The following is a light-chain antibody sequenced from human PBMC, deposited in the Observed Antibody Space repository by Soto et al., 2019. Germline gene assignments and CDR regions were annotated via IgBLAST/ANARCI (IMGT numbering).Light chain of an antibody. CDR1: SSDVGRYNI. Sequence: QSALTQPASVSGSPGQSITISCTGSSSDVGRYNIVSWYQQHPGKAPKLMIYEGSQRPSGVSDRFSGSKSGNTASLTISGLQADDEADYYCSSYTGSNTQVFGGGTKLTVL. CDR3: SSYTGSNTQV. V-gene: IGLV2-14*02. J-gene: IGLJ3*02. CDR2: EGS.